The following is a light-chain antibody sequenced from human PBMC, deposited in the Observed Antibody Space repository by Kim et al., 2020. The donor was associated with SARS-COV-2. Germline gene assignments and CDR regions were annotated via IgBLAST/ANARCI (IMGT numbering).Light chain of an antibody. CDR2: GAS. CDR3: QQYTNWPRT. CDR1: QSVSSN. Sequence: SVSPGERATLSCRASQSVSSNLAWYQQKPGQAPRLLIYGASTGATGIPARFSGSGSGTEFTLSISSLQSEDFAVYYCQQYTNWPRTFGQGTKVDIK. V-gene: IGKV3-15*01. J-gene: IGKJ1*01.